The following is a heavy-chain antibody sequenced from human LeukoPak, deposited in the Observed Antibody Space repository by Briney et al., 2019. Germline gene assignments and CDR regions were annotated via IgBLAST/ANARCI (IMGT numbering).Heavy chain of an antibody. CDR2: ISYDESDK. CDR1: GFTFSNYG. Sequence: PGGSLSLSCAATGFTFSNYGMHSVRQAPGKGVAGVAVISYDESDKYYADSVKGRATIPSHNSKNTLYLQMNSLRPEDTAVYYCAKGVVAATNAAYYGMDVGAQGTTVTVSS. V-gene: IGHV3-30*18. J-gene: IGHJ6*02. D-gene: IGHD2-15*01. CDR3: AKGVVAATNAAYYGMDV.